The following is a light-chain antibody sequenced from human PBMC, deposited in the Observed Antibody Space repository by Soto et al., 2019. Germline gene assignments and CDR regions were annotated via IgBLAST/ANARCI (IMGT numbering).Light chain of an antibody. Sequence: QLVLTQSPSASASLGASVKLTCTLSSGHSTYAIAWHQQQPEKGPRYLMKLSSDGSHYRGDGIPDRFSGSSSGAERYLIISSLQSDDEADYYCQTWGTGFRVFGGGTKLTVL. J-gene: IGLJ3*02. CDR3: QTWGTGFRV. CDR2: LSSDGSH. CDR1: SGHSTYA. V-gene: IGLV4-69*01.